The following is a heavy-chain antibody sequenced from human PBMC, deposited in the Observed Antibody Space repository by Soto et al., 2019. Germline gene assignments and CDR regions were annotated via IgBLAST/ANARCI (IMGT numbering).Heavy chain of an antibody. J-gene: IGHJ6*03. CDR1: GDSFDSFT. V-gene: IGHV1-69*08. Sequence: QVQLVQSGAEVARPGSSVRVSCKASGDSFDSFTFNWVRQAPGQGLEWMGRIVPVLGMANYAQKFQGRLTITADKSTSTAYMELRSLRSQDTAVYYCARELGRYDYLYYYYYMDVWGKGTTVTVSS. D-gene: IGHD5-12*01. CDR3: ARELGRYDYLYYYYYMDV. CDR2: IVPVLGMA.